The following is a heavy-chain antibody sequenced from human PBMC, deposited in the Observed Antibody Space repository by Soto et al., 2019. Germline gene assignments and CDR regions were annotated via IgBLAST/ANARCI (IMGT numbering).Heavy chain of an antibody. Sequence: GGSLRLSCAASGFSFSSYAMSWVRQAPGKGLEWVSAISGSGGSTYYADSVKGRFTISRDNSKNTLYLQMNSLRAEDTAVYYCAKGIAARPHPDAFDIWGQGTMVTVSS. V-gene: IGHV3-23*01. CDR1: GFSFSSYA. CDR2: ISGSGGST. D-gene: IGHD6-6*01. J-gene: IGHJ3*02. CDR3: AKGIAARPHPDAFDI.